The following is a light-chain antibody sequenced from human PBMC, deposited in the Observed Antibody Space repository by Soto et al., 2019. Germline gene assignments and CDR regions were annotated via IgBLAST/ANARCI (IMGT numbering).Light chain of an antibody. Sequence: SYELTQPPSVSVSPGQTASLTCSGDKLGDKYACWYQQKPRQSPVLVIYQDSKRPSGIPERFSGSNSGNTATLTISGTQAMDEADYYCQACDSSTVVFGGGTKLTVL. CDR2: QDS. CDR3: QACDSSTVV. J-gene: IGLJ2*01. CDR1: KLGDKY. V-gene: IGLV3-1*01.